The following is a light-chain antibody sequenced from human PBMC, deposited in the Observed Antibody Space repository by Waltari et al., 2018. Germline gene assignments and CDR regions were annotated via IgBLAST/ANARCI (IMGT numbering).Light chain of an antibody. CDR1: SGHSSNV. Sequence: QLVLTQSPSASASLGASVKLTCTLSSGHSSNVIAWHQQQPEKGPRFLMKVNSDGSQSKGDKIPDRFSGSSSGAEHYLTISSLQSEDEADYYCQTGGHGTWVFGGGTKLNVL. CDR2: VNSDGSQ. J-gene: IGLJ3*02. CDR3: QTGGHGTWV. V-gene: IGLV4-69*01.